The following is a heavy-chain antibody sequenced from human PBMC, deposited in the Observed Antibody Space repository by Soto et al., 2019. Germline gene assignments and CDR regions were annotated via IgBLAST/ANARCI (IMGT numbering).Heavy chain of an antibody. V-gene: IGHV3-15*01. CDR3: VTVLPHPNSWFDY. J-gene: IGHJ4*02. Sequence: GHLVESGGGFVKPGGSLTLSCAASGFTFSNVWLSWVRQGPGKGLEWLGRIKSRTENETTDYASPARGRFIISRDDSKNMLYVQLNSLNSEDTGVYYCVTVLPHPNSWFDYWGQGTPVTVSS. CDR1: GFTFSNVW. D-gene: IGHD3-3*01. CDR2: IKSRTENETT.